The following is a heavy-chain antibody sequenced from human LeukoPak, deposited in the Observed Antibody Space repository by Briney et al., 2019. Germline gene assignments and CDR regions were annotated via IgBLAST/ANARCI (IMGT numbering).Heavy chain of an antibody. CDR1: GYTFTSYG. J-gene: IGHJ4*02. V-gene: IGHV1-18*01. Sequence: ASVKVSCKASGYTFTSYGISWVRQAPGQGLEWMGWISAYNGNTNYAQKLQGRVTMTTDTSTSTAYMELRSLRSDDPAVYYCARDLTYYYASSGYYNLDYWGQGTLVTVSS. CDR3: ARDLTYYYASSGYYNLDY. D-gene: IGHD3-22*01. CDR2: ISAYNGNT.